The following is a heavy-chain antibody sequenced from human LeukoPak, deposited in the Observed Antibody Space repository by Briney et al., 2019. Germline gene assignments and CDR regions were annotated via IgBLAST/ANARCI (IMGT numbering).Heavy chain of an antibody. D-gene: IGHD6-19*01. V-gene: IGHV3-7*01. CDR1: GFTFSSYS. CDR3: ARAVGSSGCDY. J-gene: IGHJ4*02. CDR2: ISQDGSEK. Sequence: GGSLRLSCAASGFTFSSYSMNWVRQAPGKGLEWVAKISQDGSEKYYVDSVKGRFTISRDSGKNSLYLQMNSLRAEDTAVYYCARAVGSSGCDYWGQGTLVTVSS.